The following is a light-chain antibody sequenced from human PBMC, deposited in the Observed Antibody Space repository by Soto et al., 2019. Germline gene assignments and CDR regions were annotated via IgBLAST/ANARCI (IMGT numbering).Light chain of an antibody. CDR2: DAS. CDR1: QSADSK. Sequence: EIVMTQSPATLSVSPGERAIFSCRASQSADSKLAWYQQKLGQAPRLLIYDASTRATGIPARFSGSGSGTEFTLTISSLQSEDFAIYYCQQYYVWNTFGGGTKV. V-gene: IGKV3D-15*01. CDR3: QQYYVWNT. J-gene: IGKJ4*01.